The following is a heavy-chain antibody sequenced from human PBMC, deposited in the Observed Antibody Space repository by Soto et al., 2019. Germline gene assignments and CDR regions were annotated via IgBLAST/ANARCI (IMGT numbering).Heavy chain of an antibody. V-gene: IGHV1-58*01. J-gene: IGHJ4*02. D-gene: IGHD6-13*01. CDR3: AAFGSPAAGTFDY. CDR1: GFTFTSSA. CDR2: IVVGSGNT. Sequence: RASVKVSCKASGFTFTSSAVQWVRQARGQRLEWIGWIVVGSGNTNYAQKFQERVTITRDMSTSTAYMELSSLRSEDTAVYYCAAFGSPAAGTFDYWGQGTLVTVS.